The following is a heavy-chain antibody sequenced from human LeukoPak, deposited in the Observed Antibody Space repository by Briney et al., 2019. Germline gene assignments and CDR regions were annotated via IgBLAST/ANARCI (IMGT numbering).Heavy chain of an antibody. Sequence: PSETLSLTCTVSGGSISSNYWSWIRQPPGRGLEWIGYIYYSGSTNYNPSLKSRVTIPVDTSKTHFSLRLNSVTAADTAVYYCARGQRLLDYWGQGTLVTVSS. CDR2: IYYSGST. D-gene: IGHD6-25*01. V-gene: IGHV4-59*01. J-gene: IGHJ4*02. CDR3: ARGQRLLDY. CDR1: GGSISSNY.